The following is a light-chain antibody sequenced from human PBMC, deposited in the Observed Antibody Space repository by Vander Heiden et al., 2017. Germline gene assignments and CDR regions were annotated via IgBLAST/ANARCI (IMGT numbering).Light chain of an antibody. V-gene: IGKV1-39*01. CDR1: QSISSY. CDR2: AAS. Sequence: DIQMTQSPSSLSASVGDRVTITFRASQSISSYLNWYQQKPGQAPKLLIYAASSLQSGVPSRFSGSGSGTDFTLTISSLQPEDFATYYCQQNYSTPYTFGQGTKLEIK. J-gene: IGKJ2*01. CDR3: QQNYSTPYT.